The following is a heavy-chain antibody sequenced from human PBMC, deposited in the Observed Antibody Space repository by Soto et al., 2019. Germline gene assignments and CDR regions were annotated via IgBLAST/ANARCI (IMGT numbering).Heavy chain of an antibody. J-gene: IGHJ6*02. D-gene: IGHD3-16*01. CDR3: AMVDVYVTPSPQDV. CDR1: GYTFTRYG. Sequence: EASVKVSCKASGYTFTRYGIGWARQAPGQGLEWMGWINTYNGNTNYAQNVQGRVTLTTDTSTSTAYMELRSLRSNDTAIYYCAMVDVYVTPSPQDVWGQGTTVTVSS. CDR2: INTYNGNT. V-gene: IGHV1-18*01.